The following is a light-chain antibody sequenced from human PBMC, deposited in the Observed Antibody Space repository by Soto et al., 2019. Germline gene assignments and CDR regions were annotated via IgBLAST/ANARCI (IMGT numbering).Light chain of an antibody. J-gene: IGKJ3*01. V-gene: IGKV3-20*01. CDR2: GAS. Sequence: EIVLTQSPGTLSLSPGERATLSCRASQSVSSSYLAWYQQKPGQTPRLLIYGASSRATGIPDRFSGSGSGTDFTLTISRLEPEDFAVYYCLQYGNSPFTFGPGTKVGVK. CDR1: QSVSSSY. CDR3: LQYGNSPFT.